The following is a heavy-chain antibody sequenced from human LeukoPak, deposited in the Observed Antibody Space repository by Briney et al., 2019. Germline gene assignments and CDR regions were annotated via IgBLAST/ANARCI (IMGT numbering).Heavy chain of an antibody. V-gene: IGHV4-39*07. Sequence: SETLSLTCTVSGGSISSSSYYWGWIRQPPGKGLEWIGSIYYSGSTYYNPSLKSRVTISVDTSKNQFSLKLSSVTAADTAVYYCARIIAAAGIDYWGQGTLVTVSS. CDR2: IYYSGST. CDR3: ARIIAAAGIDY. CDR1: GGSISSSSYY. J-gene: IGHJ4*02. D-gene: IGHD6-13*01.